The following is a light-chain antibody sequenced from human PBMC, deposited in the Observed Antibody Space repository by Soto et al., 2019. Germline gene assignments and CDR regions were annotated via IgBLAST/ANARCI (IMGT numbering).Light chain of an antibody. J-gene: IGKJ1*01. Sequence: EIVFTQSPSTLSLSPGERATLSCRPSQSVSSSYLVWHQQKPGQAPRLLIYAASRRATGIPDRFSGSGSGTDFTLTISRLEPEDFAVYYCQQYGSSPWTFGQGTKVDIK. CDR3: QQYGSSPWT. CDR2: AAS. CDR1: QSVSSSY. V-gene: IGKV3-20*01.